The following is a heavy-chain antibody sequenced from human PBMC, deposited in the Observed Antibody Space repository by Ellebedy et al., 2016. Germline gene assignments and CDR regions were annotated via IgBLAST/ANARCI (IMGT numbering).Heavy chain of an antibody. Sequence: SETLSLTCFVSGSSISSYYWSWIRQPPGKGLEWIGEINRSGSTNYNPSLKSRVAISVDTSKNQFSLKLDSVTAADTAVYYCARVDDSSGHYYMFDSWGQGALVTVSS. J-gene: IGHJ4*02. CDR1: GSSISSYY. CDR3: ARVDDSSGHYYMFDS. D-gene: IGHD3-22*01. V-gene: IGHV4-34*01. CDR2: INRSGST.